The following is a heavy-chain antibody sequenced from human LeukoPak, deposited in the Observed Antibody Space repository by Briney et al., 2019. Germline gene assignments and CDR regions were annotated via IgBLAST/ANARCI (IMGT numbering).Heavy chain of an antibody. V-gene: IGHV1-18*01. CDR2: ISAYNGNT. J-gene: IGHJ3*02. Sequence: ASVKVSCKASGYTFTSYGISWVRQAPGQGLEWMGWISAYNGNTNYAQKFQGRVTMTEDTSTDTAYMELSSLRSEDTAVYYCATGGGSWAFDIWGQGTMVTVSS. D-gene: IGHD2-15*01. CDR1: GYTFTSYG. CDR3: ATGGGSWAFDI.